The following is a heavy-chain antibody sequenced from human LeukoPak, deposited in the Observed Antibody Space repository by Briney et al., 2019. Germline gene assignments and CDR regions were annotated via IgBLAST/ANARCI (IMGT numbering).Heavy chain of an antibody. CDR3: ARRGAMVRGVWAYYYYMDV. V-gene: IGHV1-69*13. CDR2: IIPIFGTA. J-gene: IGHJ6*03. D-gene: IGHD3-10*01. Sequence: GASVKVSCKASGGTFSSYAISWVRQAPGQGLEWMGGIIPIFGTANYAQKFQGRVTITADESTSTAYMELSSLRSEDTAVYYCARRGAMVRGVWAYYYYMDVWGKGTTVTVSS. CDR1: GGTFSSYA.